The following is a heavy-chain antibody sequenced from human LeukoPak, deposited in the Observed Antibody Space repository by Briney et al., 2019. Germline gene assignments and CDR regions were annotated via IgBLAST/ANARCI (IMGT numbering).Heavy chain of an antibody. CDR3: ARDNYDFWSGYSIDY. Sequence: SETLSLTCSVSGDSFSSGDYYWTWVRQPAGKGLEWIGRRHISGTTNYNPTLKSRVTISVDTSKNQFSLTLTSVSAADTAVSYCARDNYDFWSGYSIDYWGQGTLVTVSS. V-gene: IGHV4-61*02. J-gene: IGHJ4*02. D-gene: IGHD3-3*01. CDR2: RHISGTT. CDR1: GDSFSSGDYY.